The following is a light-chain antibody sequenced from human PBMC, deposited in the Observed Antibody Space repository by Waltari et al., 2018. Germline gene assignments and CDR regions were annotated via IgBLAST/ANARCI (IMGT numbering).Light chain of an antibody. CDR3: SSYIGTNNWV. J-gene: IGLJ3*02. V-gene: IGLV2-8*01. CDR1: SSDFGSYNY. Sequence: QSALTQFPSASGSPGQSVTISCTGTSSDFGSYNYVSWYQHHPGKAPKLMIYEIDKRPSGVPYRFPGSMSGNTASLTVSGLQAEDEADYYCSSYIGTNNWVFGGGTKLTVL. CDR2: EID.